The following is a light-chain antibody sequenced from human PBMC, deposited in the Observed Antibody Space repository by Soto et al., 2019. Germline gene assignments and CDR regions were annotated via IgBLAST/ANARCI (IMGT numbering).Light chain of an antibody. Sequence: EIVLTQSPATLSLSPGERATLSCRASQSVGSSLAWYQQKPGQAPRLLIYDASNRATGIPARFSGSGSGTDFTLTISSLESEDFAVYYCLQRGDWPPLTFGQGTKEEIK. CDR3: LQRGDWPPLT. J-gene: IGKJ1*01. CDR1: QSVGSS. CDR2: DAS. V-gene: IGKV3-11*01.